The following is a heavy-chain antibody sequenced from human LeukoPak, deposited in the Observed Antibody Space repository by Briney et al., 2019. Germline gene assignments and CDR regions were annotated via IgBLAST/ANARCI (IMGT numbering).Heavy chain of an antibody. Sequence: SETLSLTCAVYGGSFSGYYWSWIRQPPGKGLEWIGEINHSGSTNYNPSLKSRVTISVDTSKNQFSLKLSSVTAADTAVYYCARLGRYCSSTSCYSEGLWGQGTLVTVSS. CDR1: GGSFSGYY. CDR2: INHSGST. V-gene: IGHV4-34*01. J-gene: IGHJ4*02. CDR3: ARLGRYCSSTSCYSEGL. D-gene: IGHD2-2*01.